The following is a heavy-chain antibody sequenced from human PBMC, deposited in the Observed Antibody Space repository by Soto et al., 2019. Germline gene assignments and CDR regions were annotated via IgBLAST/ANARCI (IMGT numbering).Heavy chain of an antibody. CDR2: INAGNGNT. V-gene: IGHV1-3*01. CDR3: ARGPSQQLLGRRYWYFDL. Sequence: QVQLVQSGAEVKKPGASVKVSCKASGYTFTSYAMHWVRQAPGQRLEWMGWINAGNGNTKYSQKFQGRVTITRDTSARTAYMELSSLRSEDTAVYYCARGPSQQLLGRRYWYFDLWGRGTLVTVSS. J-gene: IGHJ2*01. CDR1: GYTFTSYA. D-gene: IGHD6-13*01.